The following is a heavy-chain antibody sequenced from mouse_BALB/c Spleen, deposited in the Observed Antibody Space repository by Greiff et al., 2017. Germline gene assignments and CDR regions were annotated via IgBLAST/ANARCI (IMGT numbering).Heavy chain of an antibody. CDR1: GFNIKDTY. V-gene: IGHV14-3*02. CDR2: IDPANGNT. CDR3: ALGSSYWYFDG. Sequence: EVQLQQSGAELVKPGASVKLSCTASGFNIKDTYMHWVKQRPEQGLEWIGRIDPANGNTKYDPKFQGKATITADTSSNTAYLQLSSLTSEDTAVYYCALGSSYWYFDGWGAGTTVTVSS. J-gene: IGHJ1*01. D-gene: IGHD1-1*01.